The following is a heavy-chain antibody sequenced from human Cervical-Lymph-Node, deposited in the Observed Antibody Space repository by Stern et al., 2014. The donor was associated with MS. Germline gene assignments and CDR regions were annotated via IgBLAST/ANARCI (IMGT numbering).Heavy chain of an antibody. J-gene: IGHJ4*02. D-gene: IGHD3-22*01. Sequence: VQLGESGGGVVQPGRSLRLSCAVSGFNFSDYGMHWVRQAPGKGLEWVAVISYEGDIKHYADSVKGRFTISRDNLKNTLFLHMNSLRPNDTARYFCAKDGESGYSLDHWGQGTLVAVTS. CDR2: ISYEGDIK. V-gene: IGHV3-30*18. CDR3: AKDGESGYSLDH. CDR1: GFNFSDYG.